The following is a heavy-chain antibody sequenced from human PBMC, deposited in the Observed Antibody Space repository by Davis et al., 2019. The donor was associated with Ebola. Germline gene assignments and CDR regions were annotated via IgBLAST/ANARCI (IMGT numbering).Heavy chain of an antibody. CDR2: ISAYNGNT. CDR1: GYTFTGYY. D-gene: IGHD3-16*01. V-gene: IGHV1-18*04. CDR3: ARVRSFVFVY. Sequence: ASVKVSCKASGYTFTGYYMHWVRQAPGQGLEWMGWISAYNGNTNYAQKFQGRVTMTTDTSTSTAYMELRSLRSDDTAVYYCARVRSFVFVYWGQGTLVTVSS. J-gene: IGHJ4*02.